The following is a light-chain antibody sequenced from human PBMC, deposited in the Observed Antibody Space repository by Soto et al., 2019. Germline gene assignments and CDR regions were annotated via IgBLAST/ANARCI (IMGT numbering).Light chain of an antibody. V-gene: IGKV3-20*01. CDR2: GAS. Sequence: EIVMTQSPATLSVSPGERATLSCRASQSVSSSYLAWYQQKPGQAPRLLIYGASSRATGTPDRFSGSGSGTDFTLTISRLEAEDFAVYYCQQYDRSPTWTFGQGTKVDI. CDR3: QQYDRSPTWT. CDR1: QSVSSSY. J-gene: IGKJ1*01.